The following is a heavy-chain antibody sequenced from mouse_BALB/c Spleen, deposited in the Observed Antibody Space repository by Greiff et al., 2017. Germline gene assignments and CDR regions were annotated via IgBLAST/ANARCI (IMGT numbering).Heavy chain of an antibody. CDR2: ISSGGSYT. V-gene: IGHV5-9-4*01. J-gene: IGHJ2*01. CDR1: GFTFSSYA. Sequence: EVQRVESGGGLVKPGGSLKLSCAASGFTFSSYAMSWVRQSPEKRLEWVAEISSGGSYTYYPDTVTGRFTISRDNAKNTLYLEMSSLRSEDTAMYYCARDYGSVSFDYWGQGTTLTVSS. CDR3: ARDYGSVSFDY. D-gene: IGHD1-1*01.